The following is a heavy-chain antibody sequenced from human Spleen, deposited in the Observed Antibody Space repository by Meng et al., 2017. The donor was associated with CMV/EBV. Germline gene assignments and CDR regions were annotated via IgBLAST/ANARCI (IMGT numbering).Heavy chain of an antibody. CDR1: GFTFSGYG. CDR3: GNAWGDYGSGSTDY. J-gene: IGHJ4*02. CDR2: IRYDGTNK. Sequence: WGSLTLSCAASGFTFSGYGMHWVRQAPGKGLEWVAFIRYDGTNKYYADFVKDRFSISRDNSKNTLYLQMNSLRADDTAVYYCGNAWGDYGSGSTDYWGQGTLVTVSS. D-gene: IGHD3-10*01. V-gene: IGHV3-30*02.